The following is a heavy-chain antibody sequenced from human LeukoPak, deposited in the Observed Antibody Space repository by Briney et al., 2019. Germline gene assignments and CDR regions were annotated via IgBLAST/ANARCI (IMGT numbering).Heavy chain of an antibody. CDR3: ARDPLRGPAALYFDY. J-gene: IGHJ4*02. D-gene: IGHD2-2*01. CDR2: IYTSGGT. CDR1: GGSISSYY. V-gene: IGHV4-4*07. Sequence: KPSETLSLTCTVSGGSISSYYWSWIRQPAGKGLEWIGRIYTSGGTNYNPSLKSRVTMSVDTSKNQFSLKLSSVTAADTAVYYCARDPLRGPAALYFDYWGQGTLVTVSS.